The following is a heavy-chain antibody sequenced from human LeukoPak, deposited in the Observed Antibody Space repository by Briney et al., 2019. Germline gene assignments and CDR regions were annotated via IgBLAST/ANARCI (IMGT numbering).Heavy chain of an antibody. CDR3: ARGVLEYSSSWYNWFDP. CDR1: GFTFSSYW. V-gene: IGHV3-74*01. D-gene: IGHD6-13*01. Sequence: GGSLRLSCAASGFTFSSYWMHWVRQAPGKGLVWVSRINSDGSSTSYADSVKGRFTISRDNAKNTLYLQMNSLRAEDTAVYYCARGVLEYSSSWYNWFDPWGQGTLVTVSS. CDR2: INSDGSST. J-gene: IGHJ5*02.